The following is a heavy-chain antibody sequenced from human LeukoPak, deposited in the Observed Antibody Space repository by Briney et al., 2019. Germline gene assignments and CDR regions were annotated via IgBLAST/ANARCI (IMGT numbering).Heavy chain of an antibody. Sequence: SETLSLTCTVSGVSISSYYWSWIRQPAGKGLEWIGRIYTSGSTNYNPSLKSRVTMSVDTSKNQFSLKLSSVTAADTAVYYCARDYTIFGVVITYDAFDIWGQGTMVTVSS. CDR2: IYTSGST. V-gene: IGHV4-4*07. CDR3: ARDYTIFGVVITYDAFDI. CDR1: GVSISSYY. J-gene: IGHJ3*02. D-gene: IGHD3-3*01.